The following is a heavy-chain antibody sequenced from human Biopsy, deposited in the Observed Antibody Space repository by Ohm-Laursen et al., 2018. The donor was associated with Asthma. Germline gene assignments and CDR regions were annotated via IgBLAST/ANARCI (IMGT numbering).Heavy chain of an antibody. J-gene: IGHJ4*02. CDR2: IIPFYGTA. CDR1: GGTFSTFG. CDR3: ARDYDGDYVQRHLPLAY. V-gene: IGHV1-69*15. Sequence: GSSVKVSCKPSGGTFSTFGISWVRQAPGQGLEWMGRIIPFYGTATYAQNFQDRLTLTADESTSTAYMELSSLRSEDTAVYFCARDYDGDYVQRHLPLAYWGQGTLVTVSS. D-gene: IGHD4-17*01.